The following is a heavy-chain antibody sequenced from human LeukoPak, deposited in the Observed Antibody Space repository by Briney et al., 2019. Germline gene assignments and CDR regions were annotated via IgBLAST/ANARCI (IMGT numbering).Heavy chain of an antibody. D-gene: IGHD4-17*01. CDR3: ARTRTVTTELMRAFEI. CDR2: INPNTGGT. J-gene: IGHJ3*02. V-gene: IGHV1-2*06. CDR1: GYTFTDYY. Sequence: ASVKVSCKASGYTFTDYYIHWVRQAPGQGLEWMGQINPNTGGTDYAQRFQGRVTMTRDTSISTAYMELGSLRSDDTAIYYCARTRTVTTELMRAFEICGQGTMVTVSS.